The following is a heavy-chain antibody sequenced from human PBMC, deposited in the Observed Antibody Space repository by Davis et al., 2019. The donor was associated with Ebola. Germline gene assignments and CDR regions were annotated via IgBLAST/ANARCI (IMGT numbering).Heavy chain of an antibody. Sequence: SETLSLTCTVSGGSISSYYWSWIRQPPGKGLEWIGYIYYSGSTNYNPSLKSRVTISVDTSKNQFSLKLSSVTAAATAVYYCARVTTVTDEMLYYYYGMDVWGQGTTVTVSS. CDR1: GGSISSYY. CDR3: ARVTTVTDEMLYYYYGMDV. CDR2: IYYSGST. V-gene: IGHV4-59*01. J-gene: IGHJ6*02. D-gene: IGHD4-17*01.